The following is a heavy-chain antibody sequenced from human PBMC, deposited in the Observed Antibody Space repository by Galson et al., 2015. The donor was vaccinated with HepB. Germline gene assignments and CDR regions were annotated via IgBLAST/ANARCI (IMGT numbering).Heavy chain of an antibody. CDR3: AREGSSSWYYFDY. CDR2: ISSSSSYI. CDR1: GFTFSSYS. V-gene: IGHV3-21*01. J-gene: IGHJ4*02. Sequence: SLRLSCAASGFTFSSYSMNWVRQAPGKGLEWVSSISSSSSYIYYADSVKGRFTISRDNAKNSLYLQMNSLRAEDTAVYYCAREGSSSWYYFDYWGQGTLVTVSS. D-gene: IGHD6-13*01.